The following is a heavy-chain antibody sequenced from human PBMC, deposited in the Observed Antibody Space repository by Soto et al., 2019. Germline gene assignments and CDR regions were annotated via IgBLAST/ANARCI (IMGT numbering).Heavy chain of an antibody. CDR2: IYNTGST. V-gene: IGHV4-59*12. D-gene: IGHD3-22*01. Sequence: SETLSLTCTVSGGSISGYQWSWIRQPPGKGLEWIGYIYNTGSTIYNPSLKSRVTISVDTSKNQFSLKLSSVTAADTAVYYCARLAVATIGRDYYDSSGLSDYWGQGTLVTVSS. J-gene: IGHJ4*02. CDR1: GGSISGYQ. CDR3: ARLAVATIGRDYYDSSGLSDY.